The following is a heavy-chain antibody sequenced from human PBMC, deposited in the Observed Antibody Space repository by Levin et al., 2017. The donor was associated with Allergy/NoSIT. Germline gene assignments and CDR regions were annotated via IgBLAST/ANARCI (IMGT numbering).Heavy chain of an antibody. D-gene: IGHD4-17*01. J-gene: IGHJ3*02. CDR2: IYYSGST. CDR3: ARDDPTTVTTDAFDN. Sequence: SETLSLTCTVSGGSISSYYWSWIRQPPGKGLEWIGYIYYSGSTNYNPSLKSRVTISVDTSKNQFSLKLSSVTAADTAVYYCARDDPTTVTTDAFDNWGQGTMVTVSS. CDR1: GGSISSYY. V-gene: IGHV4-59*01.